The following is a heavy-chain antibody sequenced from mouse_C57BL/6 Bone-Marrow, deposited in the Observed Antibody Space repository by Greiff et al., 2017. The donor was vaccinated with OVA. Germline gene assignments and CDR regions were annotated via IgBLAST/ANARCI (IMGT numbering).Heavy chain of an antibody. Sequence: VQLKESGPVLVKPGASVKMSCKASGYTFTDYYMNWVKQSHGKSLEWIGVINPYNGGTSYNQKFKGKATLTVDKSSSTAYMELNSLTSEDSAVYYCEGWLLPFAYWGQGTRVTVSA. V-gene: IGHV1-19*01. CDR1: GYTFTDYY. J-gene: IGHJ3*01. CDR3: EGWLLPFAY. CDR2: INPYNGGT. D-gene: IGHD2-3*01.